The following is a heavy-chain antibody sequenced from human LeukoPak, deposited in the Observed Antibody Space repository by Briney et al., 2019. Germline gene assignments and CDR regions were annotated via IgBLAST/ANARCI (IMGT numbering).Heavy chain of an antibody. J-gene: IGHJ4*02. CDR2: IYSSGNT. CDR3: ARGSRFYSY. V-gene: IGHV4-59*08. CDR1: GGSLSSHY. D-gene: IGHD3-3*01. Sequence: TSETLSPTCTVSGGSLSSHYWSWIRQSPGKGLEWIGYIYSSGNTNYNPSLKSRVTISVDTSKNQFSLKLSSVTAADTAVYYCARGSRFYSYWGQGTLVTVSS.